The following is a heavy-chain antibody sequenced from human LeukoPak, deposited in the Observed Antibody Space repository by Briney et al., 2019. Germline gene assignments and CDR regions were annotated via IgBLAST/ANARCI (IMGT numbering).Heavy chain of an antibody. D-gene: IGHD3-22*01. Sequence: GESLKISCKGSGYSFTSYWIGWVRQMPGKGLEWMGIIYPGDSDTRYSPSFQGQVTISADTSVSTAYLQWSSLKASDTAMYYCARRARGDSSGYYSRYFDYWGQGTLVTVSS. CDR1: GYSFTSYW. CDR2: IYPGDSDT. J-gene: IGHJ4*02. V-gene: IGHV5-51*01. CDR3: ARRARGDSSGYYSRYFDY.